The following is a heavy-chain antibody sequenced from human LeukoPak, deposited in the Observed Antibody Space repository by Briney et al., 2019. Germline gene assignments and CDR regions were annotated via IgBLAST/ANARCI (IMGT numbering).Heavy chain of an antibody. CDR3: ARAVAGTSWFDP. J-gene: IGHJ5*02. Sequence: PGGTLRLSCAASGFTFSYYSMNWVRQAPGKGQEWVSSISGSSKFMYYADSVKGRFNISRDNAKNSLYLQMNSLRAEDTAVYYCARAVAGTSWFDPWRQGPLVPVSS. D-gene: IGHD6-19*01. CDR2: ISGSSKFM. CDR1: GFTFSYYS. V-gene: IGHV3-21*01.